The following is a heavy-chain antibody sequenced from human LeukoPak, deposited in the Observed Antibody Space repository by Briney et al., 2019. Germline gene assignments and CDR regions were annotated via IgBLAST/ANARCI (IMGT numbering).Heavy chain of an antibody. CDR1: GFTFSSYG. Sequence: GGSLRLSCAASGFTFSSYGMHWVRQAPGKGLEWVAFIRYDGSNKYYADSVKGRFTISRDNSKNTLYLQMNSLRAEDTAVYYCAKRMSTSVVATDYWGQGTLVTVSS. CDR3: AKRMSTSVVATDY. V-gene: IGHV3-30*02. D-gene: IGHD2-15*01. J-gene: IGHJ4*02. CDR2: IRYDGSNK.